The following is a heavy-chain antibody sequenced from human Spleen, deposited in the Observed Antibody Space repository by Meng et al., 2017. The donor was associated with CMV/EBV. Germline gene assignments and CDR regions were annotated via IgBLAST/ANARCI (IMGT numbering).Heavy chain of an antibody. J-gene: IGHJ5*02. V-gene: IGHV1-8*03. CDR2: MNPNSGNT. CDR3: VRGQWRDDYGNWFDP. Sequence: SGYTFSNYEINWVRQATGQGFEWMGWMNPNSGNTGYAQKFQGRVTLTRNTAIGTAYLEVSSLRSEDTAVYYCVRGQWRDDYGNWFDPWGQGTLVTVSS. D-gene: IGHD4/OR15-4a*01. CDR1: GYTFSNYE.